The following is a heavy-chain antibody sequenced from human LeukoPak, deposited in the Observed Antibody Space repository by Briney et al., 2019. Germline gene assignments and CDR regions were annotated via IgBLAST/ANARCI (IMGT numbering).Heavy chain of an antibody. CDR2: IDTKGTRT. CDR1: GFILSNSA. V-gene: IGHV3-23*01. Sequence: PGGSLRLSCAASGFILSNSAMTWVRQAPGKGLQWVSGIDTKGTRTYYADSVKGRFSISRDNSKNTLFLQMNSLRVEDTAVYYCARDRGDGYNSGSLDYWGQGTLVTVSS. CDR3: ARDRGDGYNSGSLDY. D-gene: IGHD5-24*01. J-gene: IGHJ4*02.